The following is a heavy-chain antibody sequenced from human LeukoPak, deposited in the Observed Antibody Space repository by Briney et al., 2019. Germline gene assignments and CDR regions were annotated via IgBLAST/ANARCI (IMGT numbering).Heavy chain of an antibody. J-gene: IGHJ4*02. Sequence: PGGSLRLSCAASGFTFSSYAMSWVRQAPGKGLEWVSAISGSGGSTYYADSVKGRFTTSRDNSKNTLYLQMNSLRAEDTAVYYCANSVGYGSYFDYWGQGTLVTVSS. V-gene: IGHV3-23*01. D-gene: IGHD5-18*01. CDR3: ANSVGYGSYFDY. CDR1: GFTFSSYA. CDR2: ISGSGGST.